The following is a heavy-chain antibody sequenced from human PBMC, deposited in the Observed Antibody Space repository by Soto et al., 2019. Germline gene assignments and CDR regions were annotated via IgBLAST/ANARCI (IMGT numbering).Heavy chain of an antibody. V-gene: IGHV4-39*07. Sequence: SETLSLTCTVSGGSISSSSYYWGWIRQPPGKGLEWIGSIYYSGNTYYNPSLKSRVTISVDTSKNQFSLKLSSVTAADTAGYYCARGYGRNFDYWGQGTLVTVSS. CDR1: GGSISSSSYY. D-gene: IGHD5-18*01. J-gene: IGHJ4*02. CDR2: IYYSGNT. CDR3: ARGYGRNFDY.